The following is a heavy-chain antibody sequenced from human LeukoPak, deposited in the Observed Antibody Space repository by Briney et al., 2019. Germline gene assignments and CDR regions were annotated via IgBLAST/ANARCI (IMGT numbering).Heavy chain of an antibody. J-gene: IGHJ1*01. CDR1: GFTFSSYA. CDR3: AKVWVTMVRGVIIRCFQH. V-gene: IGHV3-23*01. D-gene: IGHD3-10*01. Sequence: GGSLRLSCAASGFTFSSYAMSWVRQAPGKGLEWVSAISGSGGSTYYADSVKGRFTISRDNSKNTLYLQMNSLRAEDTAVYYCAKVWVTMVRGVIIRCFQHWGQGTLVTVSS. CDR2: ISGSGGST.